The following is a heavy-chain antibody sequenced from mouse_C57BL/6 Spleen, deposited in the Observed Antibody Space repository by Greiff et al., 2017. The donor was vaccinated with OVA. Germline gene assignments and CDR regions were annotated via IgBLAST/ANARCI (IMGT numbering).Heavy chain of an antibody. Sequence: EVKLVESGGDLVKPGGSLKLSCAASGFTFSSYGMSWVRQTPDKRLEWVATISSGGSYTYYPDSVKGRFTISRDNAKNTLYLQMSSLKSEDTAMYYCAITTKDYFDYWGQGTTLTVSS. CDR1: GFTFSSYG. D-gene: IGHD1-1*01. V-gene: IGHV5-6*01. CDR2: ISSGGSYT. J-gene: IGHJ2*01. CDR3: AITTKDYFDY.